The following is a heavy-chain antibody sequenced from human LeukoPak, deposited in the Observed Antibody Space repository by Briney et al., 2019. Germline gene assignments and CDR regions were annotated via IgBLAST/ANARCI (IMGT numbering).Heavy chain of an antibody. D-gene: IGHD6-19*01. CDR3: ARRRSIAVAGPKYNWFDP. CDR2: IKQDGSEK. J-gene: IGHJ5*02. V-gene: IGHV3-7*01. Sequence: GGSLRLSCAASGFTFSSYWMSWVRQAPGKGLEWGANIKQDGSEKYYVDSVKGRFTISRDNAKNSLYLQVNSLRAEDTAVYYCARRRSIAVAGPKYNWFDPWGQGTLVTVSS. CDR1: GFTFSSYW.